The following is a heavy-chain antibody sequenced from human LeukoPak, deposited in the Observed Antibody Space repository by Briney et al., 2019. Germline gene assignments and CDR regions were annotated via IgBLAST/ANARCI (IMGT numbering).Heavy chain of an antibody. V-gene: IGHV4-39*07. Sequence: PSETLSLTCTVSGGSISSSSYYWGWIRQPPGKGLEWIGSIYYSGSTYYNPSLKSRVTISVDTSKNQFSLKLSSVAAADTAVYYCARVTGYSYGLHDYWGQGTLVTVSS. CDR1: GGSISSSSYY. J-gene: IGHJ4*02. D-gene: IGHD5-18*01. CDR2: IYYSGST. CDR3: ARVTGYSYGLHDY.